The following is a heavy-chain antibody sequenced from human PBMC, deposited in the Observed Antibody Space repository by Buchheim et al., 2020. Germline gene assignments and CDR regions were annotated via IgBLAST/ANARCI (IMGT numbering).Heavy chain of an antibody. Sequence: QVQLQESGPGLVKPSGTLSLTCAVSGGSISINDWWSWVRQPPGKGLEWIGEIFHSGTTNYNPSLKSRATISVDKSKNQFSLKLSSVTAADTAVYYCASARQGPQRMIRGVMKYWGQGAL. J-gene: IGHJ4*02. CDR2: IFHSGTT. CDR3: ASARQGPQRMIRGVMKY. D-gene: IGHD3-10*01. CDR1: GGSISINDW. V-gene: IGHV4-4*02.